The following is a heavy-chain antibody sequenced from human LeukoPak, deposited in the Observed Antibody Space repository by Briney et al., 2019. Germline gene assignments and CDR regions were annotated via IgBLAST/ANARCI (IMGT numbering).Heavy chain of an antibody. J-gene: IGHJ6*03. Sequence: GASVKVSCKASGYTFTSYGISWVRQATGQGLEWMGWISAYNGNTNYAQKLQGRVTMTTDTSTSTAYMELRSLRSDDTAVYYCARVAGWNYVLYYYYYMDVWGKGTTVTVSS. CDR1: GYTFTSYG. CDR3: ARVAGWNYVLYYYYYMDV. V-gene: IGHV1-18*01. D-gene: IGHD1-7*01. CDR2: ISAYNGNT.